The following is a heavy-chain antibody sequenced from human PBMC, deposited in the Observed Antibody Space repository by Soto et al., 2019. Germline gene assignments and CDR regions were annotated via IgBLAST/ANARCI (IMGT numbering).Heavy chain of an antibody. CDR2: IYSGGTT. J-gene: IGHJ4*02. CDR1: GFTVSSNY. D-gene: IGHD3-10*01. Sequence: GGSLRLSCAVSGFTVSSNYMTWVRQAPRKGLECVSVIYSGGTTYYADSVKGRFTISRDNSTNTLYLQLNSLRAEDTAVYYCAKGEVRGIIPPYFDYWGLGTLVTVSS. CDR3: AKGEVRGIIPPYFDY. V-gene: IGHV3-66*02.